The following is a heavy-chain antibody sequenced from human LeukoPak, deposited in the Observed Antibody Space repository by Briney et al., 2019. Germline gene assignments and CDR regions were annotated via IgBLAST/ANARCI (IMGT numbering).Heavy chain of an antibody. CDR2: ITSNGGST. D-gene: IGHD2-15*01. CDR1: GFTFNTYA. J-gene: IGHJ4*02. V-gene: IGHV3-64*02. CDR3: ARDQGSGYCSGGSCYLGVDH. Sequence: GGSLRLSCAASGFTFNTYAMHWVRQAPGKGLEYVSAITSNGGSTYYADSVKGRFTISRDNSKNTLYLQMGSLRADDMAVYYCARDQGSGYCSGGSCYLGVDHWGQGTLVTVSS.